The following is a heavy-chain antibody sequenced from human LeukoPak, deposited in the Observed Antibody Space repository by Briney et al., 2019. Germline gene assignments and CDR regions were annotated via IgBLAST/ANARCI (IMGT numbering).Heavy chain of an antibody. CDR1: GGSISSYY. Sequence: SETLSLTCTVSGGSISSYYWSWIRQPAGKGLEWIGRIYTSGSTNYNPSLKSRVTISVDKSKNQFSLKLSSVTAADTAVYYCAREGDSKGDYDFWSGYSGSYYYYMDVWGKGTTVTVSS. V-gene: IGHV4-4*07. D-gene: IGHD3-3*01. J-gene: IGHJ6*03. CDR2: IYTSGST. CDR3: AREGDSKGDYDFWSGYSGSYYYYMDV.